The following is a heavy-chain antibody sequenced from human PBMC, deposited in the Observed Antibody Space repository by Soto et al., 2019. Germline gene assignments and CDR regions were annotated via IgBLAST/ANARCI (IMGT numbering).Heavy chain of an antibody. CDR3: AREGLYGSSQDNTFDI. D-gene: IGHD6-19*01. V-gene: IGHV1-8*01. J-gene: IGHJ3*02. CDR1: GYTFNRHD. CDR2: MNPNSGNT. Sequence: QVQLVQSGAEVQKSGASVRISCKASGYTFNRHDINWVRQATGQGPEWIGWMNPNSGNTGNAKKFQGRVTMTRNSSITTGYMDLSSLTSEDTAYYYCAREGLYGSSQDNTFDIWGQGTMVTVSS.